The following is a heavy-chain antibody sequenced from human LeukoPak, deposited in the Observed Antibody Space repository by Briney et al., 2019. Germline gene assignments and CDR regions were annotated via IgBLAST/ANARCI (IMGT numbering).Heavy chain of an antibody. D-gene: IGHD4-23*01. CDR1: GYTFTGYY. J-gene: IGHJ4*02. Sequence: ASVRVSCKASGYTFTGYYMHWVRQAPGQGLEWMGWINPNSGGTNYAQKFQGRVTITRDTSISTAYMELSRLRSDDTAVYYCARERTVVTRWDYWGQGTLVTVSS. CDR2: INPNSGGT. V-gene: IGHV1-2*02. CDR3: ARERTVVTRWDY.